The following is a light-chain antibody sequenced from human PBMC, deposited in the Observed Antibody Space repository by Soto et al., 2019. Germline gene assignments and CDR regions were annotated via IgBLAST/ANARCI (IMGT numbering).Light chain of an antibody. Sequence: EIVLTQSPATLSLSPGERATLSCRASQSVSSYLAWYQQKPGQAPRLLIHDASKRATGIPARFSGSGSGTDFTLTISSLEPEDFAVYYCQHLSNLPRTFGHGTKVEV. CDR1: QSVSSY. J-gene: IGKJ1*01. V-gene: IGKV3-11*01. CDR2: DAS. CDR3: QHLSNLPRT.